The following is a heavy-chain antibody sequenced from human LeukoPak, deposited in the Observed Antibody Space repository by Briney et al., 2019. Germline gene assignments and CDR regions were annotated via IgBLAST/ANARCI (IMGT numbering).Heavy chain of an antibody. CDR2: IYTSGST. Sequence: SETLSLTCTVSGGSISSYYWSWIRQPAGKGLEWIGRIYTSGSTNYNPSLKSRVTMSVDTSKNQFSLKLSSVTAADTAVYYCARDQGPLYCSGGSCYSDASYYYYGMGVWGQGTTVTVSS. J-gene: IGHJ6*02. V-gene: IGHV4-4*07. CDR3: ARDQGPLYCSGGSCYSDASYYYYGMGV. CDR1: GGSISSYY. D-gene: IGHD2-15*01.